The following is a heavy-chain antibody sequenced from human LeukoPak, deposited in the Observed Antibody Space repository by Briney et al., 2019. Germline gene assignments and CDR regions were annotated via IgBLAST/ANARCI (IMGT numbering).Heavy chain of an antibody. CDR1: GFTFSSYG. J-gene: IGHJ4*02. V-gene: IGHV3-33*01. CDR3: VRDFPVAYDY. D-gene: IGHD6-19*01. Sequence: GGSLRLSWAASGFTFSSYGMHWVRQAPGKGLEWVAVIWYDGSNKYYADSVKGRFTISRDNSKNTLYLQMNSLRAEDTAVYYCVRDFPVAYDYWGQGTLVTVSS. CDR2: IWYDGSNK.